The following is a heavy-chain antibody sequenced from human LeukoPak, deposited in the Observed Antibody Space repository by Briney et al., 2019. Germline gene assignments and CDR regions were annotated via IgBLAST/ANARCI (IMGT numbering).Heavy chain of an antibody. J-gene: IGHJ4*02. D-gene: IGHD3-3*01. CDR3: ASVFWSGYPY. V-gene: IGHV4-38-2*01. CDR1: GYSISSGYY. Sequence: SETLSLTCAVSGYSISSGYYWGWIRQPPGKGPEWIGSIYHSGSTYYNPSLKSRVTISVDTSKNQFSLKLSSVTAADTAVYYCASVFWSGYPYWGQGTLVTVSS. CDR2: IYHSGST.